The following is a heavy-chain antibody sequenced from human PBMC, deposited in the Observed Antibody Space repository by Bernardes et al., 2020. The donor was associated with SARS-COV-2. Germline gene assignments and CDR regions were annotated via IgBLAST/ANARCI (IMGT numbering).Heavy chain of an antibody. CDR3: VKDPVACSSTSCYPKGYFDY. Sequence: GSLRLSCSASGFTFSSYAMHWVRQAPGKGLEYVSAISSNGGSTYYADSVKGRFTISRDNSKNTLYLQMSSLRAEDTAVYYCVKDPVACSSTSCYPKGYFDYWGQGTLVTVSS. CDR2: ISSNGGST. CDR1: GFTFSSYA. J-gene: IGHJ4*02. V-gene: IGHV3-64D*09. D-gene: IGHD2-2*01.